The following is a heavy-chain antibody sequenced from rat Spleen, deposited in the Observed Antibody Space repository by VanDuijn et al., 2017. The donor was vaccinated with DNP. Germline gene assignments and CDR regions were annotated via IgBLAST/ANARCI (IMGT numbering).Heavy chain of an antibody. J-gene: IGHJ3*01. Sequence: EVQLVESGGGPVQPGRSLKLSCAVSGFTFSDYAMAWIRQAPTKGLEWVASISTGGGNTYYRDSVKGRFTISRDNAKNTQYLQMNSLRSEDTATYYCARHWHYRGNWFAYWGQGTLVTVSS. CDR1: GFTFSDYA. D-gene: IGHD1-1*01. V-gene: IGHV5S13*01. CDR3: ARHWHYRGNWFAY. CDR2: ISTGGGNT.